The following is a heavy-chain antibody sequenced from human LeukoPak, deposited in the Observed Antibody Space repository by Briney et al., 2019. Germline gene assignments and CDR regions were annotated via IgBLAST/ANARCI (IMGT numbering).Heavy chain of an antibody. CDR3: ARAPAFGTVDY. Sequence: GGSLRLSCAASGFTFSSHWMSWVRQAPGKGLEWVANIKPDGSEKYPVDSVKGRFTVTRDNARNTLYLQMSRLRDDDSAVYYCARAPAFGTVDYWGQGALVTVSS. CDR1: GFTFSSHW. CDR2: IKPDGSEK. D-gene: IGHD3-16*01. J-gene: IGHJ4*02. V-gene: IGHV3-7*01.